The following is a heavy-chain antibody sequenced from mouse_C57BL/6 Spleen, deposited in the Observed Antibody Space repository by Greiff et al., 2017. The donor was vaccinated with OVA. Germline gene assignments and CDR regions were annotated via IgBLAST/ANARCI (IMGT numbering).Heavy chain of an antibody. CDR3: ARSGYYGSSFFFDY. V-gene: IGHV1-69*01. J-gene: IGHJ2*01. D-gene: IGHD1-1*01. CDR1: GYTFTSYW. Sequence: QVQLQQPGAEPVMPGASVKLSCKASGYTFTSYWMHWVKQRPGQGLEWIGEIDPSDSYTNYNQKFKGKSTLTVDKSSSTAYMQLSSLTSEDSAVYYCARSGYYGSSFFFDYWGQGTTLTVSS. CDR2: IDPSDSYT.